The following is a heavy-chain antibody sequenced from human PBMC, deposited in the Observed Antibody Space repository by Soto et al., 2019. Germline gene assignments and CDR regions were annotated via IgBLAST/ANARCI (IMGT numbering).Heavy chain of an antibody. Sequence: GGSLRLSCAASGFTFSSYAMSWVRQAPGKGLEWVSGISGSGGSTYYADSVKGRFTISRDNSKNTLYLQMNSLRAEDTAVYYCAKSLWGSSSRILMDSWGQGTLVTVSS. V-gene: IGHV3-23*01. CDR2: ISGSGGST. D-gene: IGHD6-13*01. CDR1: GFTFSSYA. J-gene: IGHJ4*02. CDR3: AKSLWGSSSRILMDS.